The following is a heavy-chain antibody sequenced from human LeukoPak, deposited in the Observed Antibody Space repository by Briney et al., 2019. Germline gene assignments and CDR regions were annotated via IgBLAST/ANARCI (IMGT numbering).Heavy chain of an antibody. Sequence: GRSLRLSCAASGFTFSSYGMHWVRQAPGKGLEWVAVISYDGSNKYYADSVKGRFTISRDNSKNTLYLQMNSLRAEDTAVYYCAKDRDYCSSTSCYVTDYWGQGTLVTVSS. D-gene: IGHD2-2*01. CDR1: GFTFSSYG. CDR3: AKDRDYCSSTSCYVTDY. CDR2: ISYDGSNK. V-gene: IGHV3-30*18. J-gene: IGHJ4*02.